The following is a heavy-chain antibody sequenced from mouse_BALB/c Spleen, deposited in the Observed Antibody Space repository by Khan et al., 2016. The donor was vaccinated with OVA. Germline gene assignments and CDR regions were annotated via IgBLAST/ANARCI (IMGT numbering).Heavy chain of an antibody. CDR1: GYSITSDYA. CDR2: ISYSGNT. V-gene: IGHV3-2*02. J-gene: IGHJ2*01. CDR3: ARVHGGDFDY. Sequence: EVQLQQSGPGLVKPSQSLSLTCTVTGYSITSDYAWNWIRQFPGNKLEWLGYISYSGNTKYNPSLKSRISVTRDTSKNQFFLQLNSVTTEDTATYYCARVHGGDFDYWCQGTTLTVSS.